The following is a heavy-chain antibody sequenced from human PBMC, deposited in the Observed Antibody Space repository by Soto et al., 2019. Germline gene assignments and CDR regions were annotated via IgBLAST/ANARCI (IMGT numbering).Heavy chain of an antibody. CDR3: AIASLNYSSGWYYYYYGMDV. Sequence: ASVKVSCKASGYTFTGYYMHWVRQAPGQGLEWMGWINPNSGGTNYAQKFQGWVTMTRDTSISTAYMELSRLRSDDTAVYYCAIASLNYSSGWYYYYYGMDVWGQGTTVTVSS. CDR2: INPNSGGT. J-gene: IGHJ6*02. CDR1: GYTFTGYY. D-gene: IGHD6-19*01. V-gene: IGHV1-2*04.